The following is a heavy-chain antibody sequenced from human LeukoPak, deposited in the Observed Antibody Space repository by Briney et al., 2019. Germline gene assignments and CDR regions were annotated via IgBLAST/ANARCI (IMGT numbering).Heavy chain of an antibody. CDR2: INHSGST. J-gene: IGHJ5*02. CDR1: GGSFSGYY. CDR3: ARSTSHLVLRGWFDP. Sequence: SETLSLTCAVYGGSFSGYYWSWIRQPPGKGLEWIGEINHSGSTNYNPSLKSRVTISVDTSKNQFSLKLSSVTAADTAVYYCARSTSHLVLRGWFDPWGQGTLVTVSS. D-gene: IGHD3-3*01. V-gene: IGHV4-34*01.